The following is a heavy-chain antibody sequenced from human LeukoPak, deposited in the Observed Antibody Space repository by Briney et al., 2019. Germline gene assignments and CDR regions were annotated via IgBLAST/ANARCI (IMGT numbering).Heavy chain of an antibody. CDR1: GYTFTSYD. J-gene: IGHJ6*02. Sequence: ASVKVSCKASGYTFTSYDINWARQATGQGLEWMGWMNPNSGNTGYAQKFQGRVTMTRNTSISTAYMELSSLRSEDTAVYYCARDGGYTSSWYVPGWVNNYYYGMDVWGQGTTVTVSS. CDR2: MNPNSGNT. CDR3: ARDGGYTSSWYVPGWVNNYYYGMDV. V-gene: IGHV1-8*01. D-gene: IGHD6-13*01.